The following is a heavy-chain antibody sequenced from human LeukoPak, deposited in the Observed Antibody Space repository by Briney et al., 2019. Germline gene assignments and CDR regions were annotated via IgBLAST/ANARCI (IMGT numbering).Heavy chain of an antibody. V-gene: IGHV4-59*11. CDR1: GGSISSHY. CDR3: ARDSPSVAGTGGYFDL. J-gene: IGHJ2*01. Sequence: SETLSLTCTVSGGSISSHYWSWIRQPPGKGLEWIGYIYYSGSTNYNPSLKSRVTISVDTSKNQFSLKLSSVTAADTAVYYCARDSPSVAGTGGYFDLWGRGTLVTVSS. D-gene: IGHD6-19*01. CDR2: IYYSGST.